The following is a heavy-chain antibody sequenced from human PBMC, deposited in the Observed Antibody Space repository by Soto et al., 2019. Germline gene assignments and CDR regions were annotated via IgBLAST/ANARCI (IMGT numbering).Heavy chain of an antibody. V-gene: IGHV4-59*08. CDR3: ARHWSIVATTFDY. CDR1: GGSISSYY. CDR2: IYYSGST. J-gene: IGHJ4*02. Sequence: SETLSLTCTVSGGSISSYYCSWIRQPPGKGLEWIGYIYYSGSTNYNPSLKSRVTISVDTSKNQFSLKLSSVTAADTAVYYCARHWSIVATTFDYWGQGTLDTVSS. D-gene: IGHD5-12*01.